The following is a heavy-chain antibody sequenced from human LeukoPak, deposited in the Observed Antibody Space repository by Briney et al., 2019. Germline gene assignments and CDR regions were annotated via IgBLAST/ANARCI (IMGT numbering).Heavy chain of an antibody. CDR2: ISGSGGST. CDR1: GFTFSSYA. CDR3: AKDLRSYYNVNAFDI. J-gene: IGHJ3*02. D-gene: IGHD3-10*01. Sequence: GGSLRLSCAASGFTFSSYAMSWVRQAPGKGLEWVSAISGSGGSTYYADSVKGRFTIFRDNSKNTLYLQMNSLRAEDTAVYYCAKDLRSYYNVNAFDIWGQGTMVTVSS. V-gene: IGHV3-23*01.